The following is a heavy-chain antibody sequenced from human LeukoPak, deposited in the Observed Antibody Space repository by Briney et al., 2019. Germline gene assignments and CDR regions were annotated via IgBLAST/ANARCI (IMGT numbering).Heavy chain of an antibody. J-gene: IGHJ6*02. CDR3: ARVGTVLRYFDWAPRSYGMDV. CDR1: GYTXTSYG. V-gene: IGHV1-18*01. Sequence: ASVKVSCKASGYTXTSYGISWVRQAPGQGLEWMGWISAYNGNTNYAQKLQGRVTMTTDTSTSTAYMELRSLRSDDTAVYYCARVGTVLRYFDWAPRSYGMDVWGQGTTVTVSS. CDR2: ISAYNGNT. D-gene: IGHD3-9*01.